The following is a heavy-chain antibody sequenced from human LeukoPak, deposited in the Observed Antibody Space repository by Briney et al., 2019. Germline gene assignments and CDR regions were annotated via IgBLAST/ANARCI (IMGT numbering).Heavy chain of an antibody. Sequence: PGGSLRLSCAASGFTFSSYAMSWVRQAPGKGLEWVSAISGSGGSTYYADSVKGRLTISRDNSKNTLYLQMNSLRAEDTAVYYCAKDRTLLWFGESDYWGQGALVTVSS. CDR1: GFTFSSYA. D-gene: IGHD3-10*01. CDR3: AKDRTLLWFGESDY. CDR2: ISGSGGST. V-gene: IGHV3-23*01. J-gene: IGHJ4*02.